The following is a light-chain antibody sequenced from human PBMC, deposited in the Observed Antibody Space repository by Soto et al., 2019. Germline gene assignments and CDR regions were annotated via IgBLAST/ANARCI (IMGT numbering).Light chain of an antibody. CDR2: DAS. CDR3: QQYDNLPIT. Sequence: DIQMTQSRSSLSASVGDRVTITCQASQDISNYLNWDQQKPGKAPKLLIYDASNLETGVPSRFSGSGSGTDFTFTISSLQPEDIATYYCQQYDNLPITFGQGTRLEIK. J-gene: IGKJ5*01. CDR1: QDISNY. V-gene: IGKV1-33*01.